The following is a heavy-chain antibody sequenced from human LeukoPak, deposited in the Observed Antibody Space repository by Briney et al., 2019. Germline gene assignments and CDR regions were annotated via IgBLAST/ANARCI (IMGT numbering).Heavy chain of an antibody. J-gene: IGHJ5*02. CDR3: AKEGRDHDFWSGYYPFDP. CDR1: GGPISSSRYY. D-gene: IGHD3-3*01. V-gene: IGHV4-39*02. Sequence: SETLSLTCTVSGGPISSSRYYWGWIRQPPGKGLEWIASIYYSGSTYYSPSLKSRVTISVDPSKNQFSLKLTSVTAADTAVYYCAKEGRDHDFWSGYYPFDPWGQGTLVTVSS. CDR2: IYYSGST.